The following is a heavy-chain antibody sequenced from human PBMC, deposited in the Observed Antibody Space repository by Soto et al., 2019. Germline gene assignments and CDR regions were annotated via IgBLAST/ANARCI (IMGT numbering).Heavy chain of an antibody. CDR1: GFTFSSYA. CDR2: VSGSGGST. CDR3: ASNRRAVAGRWEGDYSYSYMDV. J-gene: IGHJ6*03. D-gene: IGHD6-19*01. V-gene: IGHV3-23*01. Sequence: GGSLRLSCAASGFTFSSYAMSWVRQAPGKGLEWVSAVSGSGGSTYYADSVKGRFTISRHNSKNTLYLQMNSLRAEDTAVYYCASNRRAVAGRWEGDYSYSYMDVWGKGTTVTVSS.